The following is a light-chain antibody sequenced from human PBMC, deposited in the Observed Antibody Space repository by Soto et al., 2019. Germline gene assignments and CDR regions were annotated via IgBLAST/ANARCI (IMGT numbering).Light chain of an antibody. V-gene: IGLV2-14*01. CDR2: EVS. CDR1: SSDVGAYDF. J-gene: IGLJ1*01. CDR3: SSYTTTDPYV. Sequence: ALTQPASVSGSPGQSITISCTGTSSDVGAYDFVSWYQQHPGKAPKYLIYEVSNRPSGVSDRFSGSKSGTTASLTISGLQAEDEADYYCSSYTTTDPYVFGTGTKVTVL.